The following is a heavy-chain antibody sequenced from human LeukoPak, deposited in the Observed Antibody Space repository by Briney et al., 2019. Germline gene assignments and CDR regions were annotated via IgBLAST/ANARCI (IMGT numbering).Heavy chain of an antibody. J-gene: IGHJ3*02. V-gene: IGHV1-18*01. CDR1: GYTFTSYG. D-gene: IGHD6-13*01. CDR2: ISAYNGNT. Sequence: ASVKVPCKASGYTFTSYGISWVRQAPGQGLEWMGWISAYNGNTNYAQKLQGRVTMTTDTSTSTAYMELRSLRSDDTAVYYCARLAPLYSSSWYQSPCDASDIWGQGTIVTVSS. CDR3: ARLAPLYSSSWYQSPCDASDI.